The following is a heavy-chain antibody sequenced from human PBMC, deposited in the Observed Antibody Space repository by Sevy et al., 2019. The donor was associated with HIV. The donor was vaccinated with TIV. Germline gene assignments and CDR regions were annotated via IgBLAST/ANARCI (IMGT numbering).Heavy chain of an antibody. Sequence: ASVKVSCKASGYTFTSYAMNWVRQAPGQGLEWMGWINTNTGNPTYAQGFTGRFVFSLDTSVSTAYLQISSLKAEDTAVYYCATLCERDSRMGIAAVFDYWGQGTLVTVSS. CDR3: ATLCERDSRMGIAAVFDY. D-gene: IGHD6-13*01. J-gene: IGHJ4*02. CDR2: INTNTGNP. V-gene: IGHV7-4-1*02. CDR1: GYTFTSYA.